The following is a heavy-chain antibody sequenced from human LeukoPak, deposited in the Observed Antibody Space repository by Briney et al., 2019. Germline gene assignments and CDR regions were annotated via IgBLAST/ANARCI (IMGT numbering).Heavy chain of an antibody. D-gene: IGHD2-2*01. CDR3: ARDIATVVHQE. V-gene: IGHV1-18*01. Sequence: WASVKVSCKASGYTFTSYGISWVRQAPGQELEWMGWISGYSGNTNYVQKFQGRVTMATDTSTSTVYMELRSLRSDDTAVYYCARDIATVVHQEWGQGTLVTVSS. CDR1: GYTFTSYG. J-gene: IGHJ4*02. CDR2: ISGYSGNT.